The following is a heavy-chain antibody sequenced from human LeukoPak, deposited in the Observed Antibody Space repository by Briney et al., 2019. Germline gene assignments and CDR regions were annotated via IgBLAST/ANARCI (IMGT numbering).Heavy chain of an antibody. CDR3: ARDGSISHRGSSTGVAY. Sequence: ASVKVSCKASGDTFSSYYIHWVRQAPGQGLEWMGIIDPNGGSANYAQKFQGRVTMTRDTSTSTVYMEVSSLGSEDTAVYYCARDGSISHRGSSTGVAYWGQGTLVTVSS. V-gene: IGHV1-46*01. CDR2: IDPNGGSA. J-gene: IGHJ4*02. D-gene: IGHD1-26*01. CDR1: GDTFSSYY.